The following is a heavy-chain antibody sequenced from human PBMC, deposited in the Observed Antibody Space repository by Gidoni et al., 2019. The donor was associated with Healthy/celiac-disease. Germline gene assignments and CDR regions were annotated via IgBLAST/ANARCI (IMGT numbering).Heavy chain of an antibody. V-gene: IGHV3-48*02. CDR2: ISSSSSTI. CDR3: ARILTGYYKHYGMDV. D-gene: IGHD3-9*01. CDR1: GFTFSSYS. Sequence: EVQLVESGGGLVQPGGSLRLSCAASGFTFSSYSMNWVRQAPGKGLEWVSYISSSSSTIYYADSVKGRFTISRDNAKNSLYLQMNSLRDEDTAVYYCARILTGYYKHYGMDVWGQGTTVTVSS. J-gene: IGHJ6*02.